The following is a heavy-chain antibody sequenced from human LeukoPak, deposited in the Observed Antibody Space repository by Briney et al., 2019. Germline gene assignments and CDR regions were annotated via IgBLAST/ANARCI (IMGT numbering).Heavy chain of an antibody. J-gene: IGHJ5*02. CDR3: ARSLRPSVWPTNWFDP. CDR1: GYTFTSYY. D-gene: IGHD1-14*01. Sequence: ASVKVSCKASGYTFTSYYLTWVRQAPGQGLEWMGGIIPIFGTANYAQKFQGRVTITADKSTSTAYMELSSLRSEDTAVYYCARSLRPSVWPTNWFDPWGQGTLVTVSS. V-gene: IGHV1-69*06. CDR2: IIPIFGTA.